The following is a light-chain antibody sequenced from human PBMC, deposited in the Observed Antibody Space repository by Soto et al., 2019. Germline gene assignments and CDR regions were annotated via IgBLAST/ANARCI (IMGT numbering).Light chain of an antibody. V-gene: IGLV1-44*01. CDR3: ASWDTSLKGWV. Sequence: QSVLTQPPSASGTPGQRVTISCSGSSSNIGSNTANWYQQLPGTAPKLLIFSNNQRPSVVPDRFSGSRSGTSASLAISGLQSEDEADYYCASWDTSLKGWVFGGGTQLTVL. J-gene: IGLJ7*01. CDR2: SNN. CDR1: SSNIGSNT.